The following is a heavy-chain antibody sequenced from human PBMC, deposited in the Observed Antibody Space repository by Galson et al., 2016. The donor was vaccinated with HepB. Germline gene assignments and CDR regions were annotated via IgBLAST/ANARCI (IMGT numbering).Heavy chain of an antibody. V-gene: IGHV3-23*01. CDR1: GLSLSPYA. J-gene: IGHJ3*02. CDR3: AKDRLSGHGDYSWGIFDI. CDR2: ISASGGSK. Sequence: SLRLSCAGSGLSLSPYAMRWGRQAPGKGLEWVSGISASGGSKTYADSVRGRFIISRGNSNNKLFLQMNSLTTEDTAIYFCAKDRLSGHGDYSWGIFDIWGRGTEVTVSS. D-gene: IGHD4-17*01.